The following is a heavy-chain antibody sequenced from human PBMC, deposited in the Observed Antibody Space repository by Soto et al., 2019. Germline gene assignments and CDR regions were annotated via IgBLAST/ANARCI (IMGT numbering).Heavy chain of an antibody. Sequence: QVQLVQSGAEVKKPGSSVKVSCKASGGTFSNYAFSWVRQAPGQGLEWMGRIIPIFGTANYAQTFQGRVTITADESTSTAYMELSSLRSEDTAVYYCARDGDCSGGICYYKVRWFDPWGQGTLVTVSS. CDR1: GGTFSNYA. V-gene: IGHV1-69*18. D-gene: IGHD2-15*01. CDR2: IIPIFGTA. J-gene: IGHJ5*02. CDR3: ARDGDCSGGICYYKVRWFDP.